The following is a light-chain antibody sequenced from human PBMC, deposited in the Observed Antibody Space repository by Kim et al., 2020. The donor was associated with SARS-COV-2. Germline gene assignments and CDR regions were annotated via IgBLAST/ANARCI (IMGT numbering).Light chain of an antibody. CDR2: KAS. J-gene: IGKJ4*01. CDR3: QQHNVYPLT. CDR1: QTISGW. Sequence: SASIGDRVTITCRASQTISGWLAWYQQKPGKAPNLLIYKASTLESGVPSRFSGSGSGTEFTLTISSLQPDDSATYYCQQHNVYPLTFGGGTKVEI. V-gene: IGKV1-5*03.